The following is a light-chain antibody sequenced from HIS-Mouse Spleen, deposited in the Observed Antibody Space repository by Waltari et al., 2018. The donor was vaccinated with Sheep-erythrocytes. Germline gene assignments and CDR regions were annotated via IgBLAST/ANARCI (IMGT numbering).Light chain of an antibody. CDR3: AAWDDSLNGVV. Sequence: QSVLTQPPSVSEAPRPRFTIPCSGSSSNHGNNAVNWYQQLPGKAPKLLIYYDDLLPSGVSDRFSGSKSGTSASLAISGLQSEDEADYYCAAWDDSLNGVVFGGGTKLTVL. V-gene: IGLV1-36*01. J-gene: IGLJ2*01. CDR2: YDD. CDR1: SSNHGNNA.